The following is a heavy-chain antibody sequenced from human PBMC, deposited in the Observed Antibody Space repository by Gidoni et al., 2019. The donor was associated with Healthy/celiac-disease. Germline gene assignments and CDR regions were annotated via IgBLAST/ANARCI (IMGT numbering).Heavy chain of an antibody. CDR1: GFSLRTSGVG. D-gene: IGHD2-15*01. CDR2: IYWDDDK. V-gene: IGHV2-5*02. Sequence: QITLKESGPTLVKPTQTLTLTCTFSGFSLRTSGVGVGWIRQPPGKALEWLALIYWDDDKRYSPSLKSRLTITKDTSKNQVVLTMTNMDPVDTATYYCAHRGLGGRKYNWFDPWGQGTLVTVSS. CDR3: AHRGLGGRKYNWFDP. J-gene: IGHJ5*02.